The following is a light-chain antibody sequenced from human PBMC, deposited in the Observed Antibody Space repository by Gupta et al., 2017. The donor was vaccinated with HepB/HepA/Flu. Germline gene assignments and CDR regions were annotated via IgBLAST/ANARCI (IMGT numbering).Light chain of an antibody. CDR3: QQLNSYPLT. V-gene: IGKV1-9*01. CDR1: QAMTNY. Sequence: DIQLTQSPSILSASVGDRATIPCRPSQAMTNYVAWYQQKPGKAPKLLIYATSTLQSGVPSRFSGSGSGTEFTLTINTLQPEDFATYHCQQLNSYPLTFGQGTKVEIK. J-gene: IGKJ1*01. CDR2: ATS.